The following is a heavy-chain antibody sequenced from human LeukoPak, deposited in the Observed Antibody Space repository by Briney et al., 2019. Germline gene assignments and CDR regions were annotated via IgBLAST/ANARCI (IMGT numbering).Heavy chain of an antibody. J-gene: IGHJ6*02. V-gene: IGHV1-18*01. CDR2: ISAYNGNT. CDR3: ARDCGGDCYWFYYYGMDV. CDR1: GYTFTSYG. Sequence: ASVTVSCKASGYTFTSYGISWVRQAPGQGLEWMGWISAYNGNTNYAQKLQGRVTMTTDPSTSTAYMELRSLRSDDTAVYYCARDCGGDCYWFYYYGMDVWGQGTTVTVSS. D-gene: IGHD2-21*02.